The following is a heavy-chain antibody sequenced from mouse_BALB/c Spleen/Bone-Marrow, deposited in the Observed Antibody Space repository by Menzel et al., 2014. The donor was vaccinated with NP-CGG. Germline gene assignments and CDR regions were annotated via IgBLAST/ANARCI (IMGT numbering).Heavy chain of an antibody. CDR1: GFTFSSYG. J-gene: IGHJ3*01. CDR2: INSNGGST. CDR3: ARDNYYDYDGFAY. Sequence: EVHLVESGGGLVQPGGSLKISCAASGFTFSSYGMSWVRQTPDKRLDLVATINSNGGSTYYPDSVKGRFTISRDNAKNTLYLQMSSLKSEDTAMYYCARDNYYDYDGFAYWSQGTLVTVSA. V-gene: IGHV5-6-3*01. D-gene: IGHD2-4*01.